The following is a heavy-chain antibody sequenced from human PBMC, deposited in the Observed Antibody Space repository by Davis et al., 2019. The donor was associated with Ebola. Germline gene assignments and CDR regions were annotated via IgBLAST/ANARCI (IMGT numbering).Heavy chain of an antibody. V-gene: IGHV3-74*01. CDR2: INSDGSST. Sequence: HTGGSLRLSCAASGFTFSSYWMHWVRQAPGKGLVWVSRINSDGSSTSYADSVKGRFTISRDNSKNTLYLQMNSLRAEDTAVYYCARGRYGFGRIEPFDYWGQGTLVTVSS. J-gene: IGHJ4*02. CDR3: ARGRYGFGRIEPFDY. D-gene: IGHD3-10*01. CDR1: GFTFSSYW.